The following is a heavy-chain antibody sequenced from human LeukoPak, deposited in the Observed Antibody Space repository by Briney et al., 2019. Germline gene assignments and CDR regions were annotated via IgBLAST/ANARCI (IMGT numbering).Heavy chain of an antibody. V-gene: IGHV3-7*01. CDR2: IKQDGSEK. Sequence: GGALRLSCAASGFTLSSYWMSWVRQAPGKGLEWVANIKQDGSEKYYVDSVKGRFTISRDNAKNSLYLQMNSLRAEDTAVYYCARDSDYEGGFDYWGQGTLVTVSS. D-gene: IGHD5-12*01. J-gene: IGHJ4*02. CDR1: GFTLSSYW. CDR3: ARDSDYEGGFDY.